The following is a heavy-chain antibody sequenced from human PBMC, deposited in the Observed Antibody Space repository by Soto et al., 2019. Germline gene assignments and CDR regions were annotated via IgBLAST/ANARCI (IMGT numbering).Heavy chain of an antibody. D-gene: IGHD3-16*01. V-gene: IGHV3-30*18. CDR3: AKEGVGGSYDSYYGMDV. CDR2: ISYDGSNK. CDR1: GFTFSSYG. Sequence: QVQLVESGGGVVQPGRSLRLSCAASGFTFSSYGMHWVRQAPGKGLEWVAVISYDGSNKYYADSVKGRFTISRDNSKNTLYLQRNSLRDEDTAVYYCAKEGVGGSYDSYYGMDVWGQGTTFTVSS. J-gene: IGHJ6*02.